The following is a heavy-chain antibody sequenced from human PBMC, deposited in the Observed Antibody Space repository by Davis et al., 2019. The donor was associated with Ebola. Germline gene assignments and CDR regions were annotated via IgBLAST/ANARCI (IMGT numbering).Heavy chain of an antibody. CDR1: GFTFSSYG. J-gene: IGHJ5*02. Sequence: AASVKVSCKTSGFTFSSYGISFVRQAPGQGLEWMGGIIPIFGTANYAQKFQGRVTITADESTSTAYMELSSLRSEDTAVYYCAREEITMIVVAQNWFDPWGQGTLVTVSS. V-gene: IGHV1-69*13. CDR3: AREEITMIVVAQNWFDP. D-gene: IGHD3-22*01. CDR2: IIPIFGTA.